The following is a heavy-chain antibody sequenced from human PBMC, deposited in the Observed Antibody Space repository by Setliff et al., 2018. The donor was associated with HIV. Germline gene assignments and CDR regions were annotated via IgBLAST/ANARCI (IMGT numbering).Heavy chain of an antibody. CDR2: IYYDGST. CDR1: GGSISLHY. D-gene: IGHD3-22*01. V-gene: IGHV4-59*08. CDR3: ASRVYYYDSSGYLREEGFDP. J-gene: IGHJ5*02. Sequence: PSETLSLTCTISGGSISLHYWSWIRQPPGKGLEWIGTIYYDGSTIYDPSLRSRVTMSVDTSKNQFSVKLSSVTAADAAVYYCASRVYYYDSSGYLREEGFDPWGQGTLVTVSS.